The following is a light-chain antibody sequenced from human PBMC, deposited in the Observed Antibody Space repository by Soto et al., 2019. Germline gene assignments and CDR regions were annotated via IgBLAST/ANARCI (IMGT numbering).Light chain of an antibody. CDR1: SANIGSST. CDR3: AALYDSRNALV. Sequence: QSVPTQLPYASVTPGRWVTSSRCGSSANIGSSTVSWYKQVPGTAPTPLIYRNTQRPSAVPDRFSGSKSGTSASLTTSGLQSEDEADNNFAALYDSRNALVFGTGTNVTV. CDR2: RNT. V-gene: IGLV1-44*01. J-gene: IGLJ1*01.